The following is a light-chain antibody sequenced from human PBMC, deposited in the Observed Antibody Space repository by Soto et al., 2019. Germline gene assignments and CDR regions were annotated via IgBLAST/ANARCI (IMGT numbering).Light chain of an antibody. CDR3: QQHRSTYPRT. J-gene: IGKJ1*01. CDR1: QSVSRTY. V-gene: IGKV3-20*01. Sequence: IAWTQSRIELTLSPGAGAALSCEAGQSVSRTYFAAYLQKPGQALRVLIYGGASSVTGIPDRFSGSRSGTKDSIITIRLQREEYFANYYQQHRSTYPRTFGQGTKVDIK. CDR2: GGA.